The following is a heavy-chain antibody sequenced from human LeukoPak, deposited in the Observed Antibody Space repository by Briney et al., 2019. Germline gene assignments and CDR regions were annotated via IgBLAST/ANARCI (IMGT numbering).Heavy chain of an antibody. CDR3: ARESALDY. CDR2: INPNNGGT. CDR1: GYIFTGYY. D-gene: IGHD6-25*01. Sequence: ASVKVSCKASGYIFTGYYMHWVRQAPGQGLEWMGWINPNNGGTNYAQKFQGRVTMTRDTSISTAYMELSRLRSDDTAVYYCARESALDYWGQGTLVTVSS. J-gene: IGHJ4*02. V-gene: IGHV1-2*02.